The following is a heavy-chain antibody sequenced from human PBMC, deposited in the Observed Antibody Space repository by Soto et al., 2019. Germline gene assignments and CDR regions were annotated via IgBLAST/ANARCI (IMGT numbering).Heavy chain of an antibody. CDR1: GFTFSSYS. CDR2: ISSSSSYI. J-gene: IGHJ4*02. CDR3: AREVYDFWSGYYPRGPFDY. D-gene: IGHD3-3*01. V-gene: IGHV3-21*01. Sequence: EVQLVESGGGLVKPGGSLRLSCAASGFTFSSYSMNWVRQAPGKGLEWVSSISSSSSYIYYADSVKGRFTISRDNAKNSLYLQMNSLRAEDTAVYYCAREVYDFWSGYYPRGPFDYWGQGTLVTVSS.